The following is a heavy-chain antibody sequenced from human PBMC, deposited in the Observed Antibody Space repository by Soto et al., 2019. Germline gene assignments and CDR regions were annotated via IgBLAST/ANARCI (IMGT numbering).Heavy chain of an antibody. Sequence: SQTLSLTCAISGDSVSSNSAAWNWIRQSPSRGLEWLGRTYYRSKWYNDDAVSVKSRITVNPGTSKYQFYLQLKSVTPVDTAVYYCARDDLGYSSSHDAVDIWGQGTMVTVSS. V-gene: IGHV6-1*01. D-gene: IGHD6-13*01. J-gene: IGHJ3*02. CDR2: TYYRSKWYN. CDR3: ARDDLGYSSSHDAVDI. CDR1: GDSVSSNSAA.